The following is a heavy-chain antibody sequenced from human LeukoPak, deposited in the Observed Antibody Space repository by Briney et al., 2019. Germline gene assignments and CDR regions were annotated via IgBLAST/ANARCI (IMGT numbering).Heavy chain of an antibody. D-gene: IGHD6-19*01. CDR1: GFTFTSYA. V-gene: IGHV3-30-3*01. CDR3: AREPRKIAVADLFDY. J-gene: IGHJ4*02. CDR2: ISYDGSNK. Sequence: RGSLRLSCAAEGFTFTSYAVEWVRQAPGEGLEWVAVISYDGSNKYYADSVKGRFTISRDNSKNTLYLQMNSLRAEDTAVYYCAREPRKIAVADLFDYWGQGTLVTVSS.